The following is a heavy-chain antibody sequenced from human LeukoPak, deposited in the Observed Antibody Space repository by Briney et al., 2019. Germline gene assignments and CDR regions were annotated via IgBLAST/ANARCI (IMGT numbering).Heavy chain of an antibody. V-gene: IGHV4-30-4*01. CDR1: GGSINSGDYY. J-gene: IGHJ3*02. Sequence: SETLSLTCTVSGGSINSGDYYWTWIRQPPGKGLEWIGYVHSSGDTYYNPSLKSRIVISSDMSINQFSLILSSVTAADTAVYYCARSRSGYSYDHAAFDIWGQGTMVTVSS. CDR3: ARSRSGYSYDHAAFDI. D-gene: IGHD5-18*01. CDR2: VHSSGDT.